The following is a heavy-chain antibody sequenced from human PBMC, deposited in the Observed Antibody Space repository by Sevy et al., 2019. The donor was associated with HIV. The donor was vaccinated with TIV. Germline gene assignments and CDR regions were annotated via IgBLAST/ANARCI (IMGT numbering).Heavy chain of an antibody. J-gene: IGHJ3*02. D-gene: IGHD3-22*01. Sequence: GGSLRLSCAASGFTFSSHGMHWVRQAPGKGLEWVAVIWYDGSNKYYADSVKGRFTISRDNSKNTLYLQMNSLRAEDTAVYYCASGGLYDSSGYYYVSAFDIWGQGTMVTVSS. CDR2: IWYDGSNK. CDR1: GFTFSSHG. V-gene: IGHV3-33*01. CDR3: ASGGLYDSSGYYYVSAFDI.